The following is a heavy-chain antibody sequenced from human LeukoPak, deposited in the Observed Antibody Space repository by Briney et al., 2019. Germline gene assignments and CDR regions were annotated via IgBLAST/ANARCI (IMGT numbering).Heavy chain of an antibody. D-gene: IGHD6-19*01. CDR3: ARDLSGWTGFDY. CDR2: ISYDGSNK. Sequence: GGSLRLSCAASGFTFSSYAMHWVRQAPGKGLEWVAVISYDGSNKYYADSVKGRFTISRDNSKNTLYLQMNSLRAEDTALYYCARDLSGWTGFDYWGQGTLVTVSS. J-gene: IGHJ4*02. CDR1: GFTFSSYA. V-gene: IGHV3-30-3*01.